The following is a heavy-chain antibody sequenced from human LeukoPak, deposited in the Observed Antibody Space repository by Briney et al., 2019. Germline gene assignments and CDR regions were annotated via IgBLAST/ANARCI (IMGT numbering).Heavy chain of an antibody. Sequence: SETLSLTCSVSGGSIRSNNFSWDWIGQPPGKGLERIGSFSYGGTNYFNPSLKSRVTMLVDTSKNQFSLKVTTVTAADTAVYYCARRTAVARTAHFDYWGQGILVTVSS. CDR1: GGSIRSNNFS. D-gene: IGHD6-19*01. CDR2: FSYGGTN. J-gene: IGHJ4*02. CDR3: ARRTAVARTAHFDY. V-gene: IGHV4-39*01.